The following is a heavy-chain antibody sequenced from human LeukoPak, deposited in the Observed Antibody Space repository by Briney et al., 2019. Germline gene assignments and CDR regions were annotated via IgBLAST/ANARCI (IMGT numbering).Heavy chain of an antibody. V-gene: IGHV3-73*01. CDR3: ATYRSGHY. CDR1: GFTFSDSD. Sequence: GGSLRLSCAASGFTFSDSDIHWVRQASGKGLEWVGRITTKRSNYATAYTASVKGRFTISRHDSENTAYLQMNSLKTEDTALYYCATYRSGHYWGQGTLVTVSS. CDR2: ITTKRSNYAT. J-gene: IGHJ4*02. D-gene: IGHD6-19*01.